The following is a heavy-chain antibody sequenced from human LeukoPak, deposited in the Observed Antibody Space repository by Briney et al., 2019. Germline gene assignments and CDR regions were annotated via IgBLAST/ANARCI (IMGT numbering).Heavy chain of an antibody. J-gene: IGHJ3*02. V-gene: IGHV4-34*01. CDR2: INHSGST. Sequence: PSETLSLTCAVYGGSFSGYYWSWIRQPPGKGLEWIGEINHSGSTNYNPSLKSRVTISVDTSKNQFSLKLSSVTAADTAVYYCARGRSGSYYSFDIWGQGTMVTVSS. CDR1: GGSFSGYY. D-gene: IGHD1-26*01. CDR3: ARGRSGSYYSFDI.